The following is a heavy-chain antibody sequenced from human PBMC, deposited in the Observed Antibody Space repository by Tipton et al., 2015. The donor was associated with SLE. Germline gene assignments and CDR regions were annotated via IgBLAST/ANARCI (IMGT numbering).Heavy chain of an antibody. CDR2: IYYSGSTNYSGST. CDR1: GGSISGYY. V-gene: IGHV4-59*01. D-gene: IGHD3-10*01. Sequence: TLSLTCTVSGGSISGYYWSWIRQPPGKGLEWIGYIYYSGSTNYSGSTNYNPSLRSRVTISLDTSKSQFSLKLSSVTAADTAVYYCARGGVLGFHPSAFDIWGQGTMVTVSS. CDR3: ARGGVLGFHPSAFDI. J-gene: IGHJ3*02.